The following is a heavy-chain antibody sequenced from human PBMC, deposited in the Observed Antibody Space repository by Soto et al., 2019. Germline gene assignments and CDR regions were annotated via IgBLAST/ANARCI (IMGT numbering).Heavy chain of an antibody. D-gene: IGHD3-9*01. CDR2: IRSKANSYAT. Sequence: GGSLRLSCAASGFTFSGSAMHWVRQASGKGLEWVGRIRSKANSYATAYAASVKGRFTISRDDSKNTAYLQMNSLKTEDTAVYYCAKRSDSNFDWSKAAFDYWGQGILVTVSS. V-gene: IGHV3-73*01. CDR1: GFTFSGSA. CDR3: AKRSDSNFDWSKAAFDY. J-gene: IGHJ4*02.